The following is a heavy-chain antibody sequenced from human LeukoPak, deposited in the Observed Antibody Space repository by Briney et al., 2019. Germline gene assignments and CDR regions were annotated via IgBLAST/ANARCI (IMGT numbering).Heavy chain of an antibody. J-gene: IGHJ4*02. CDR1: GYSISSGYY. CDR2: IYHSGST. D-gene: IGHD5-18*01. CDR3: ANRMDTAMVRGYRGADY. V-gene: IGHV4-38-2*01. Sequence: SETLSLTCAVSGYSISSGYYWGWIRQPPGKGLEWIGSIYHSGSTYYNPSLKSRVTISVDTSKNQFSLKLSSVTAADTAVYYCANRMDTAMVRGYRGADYRGQGTLVTVSS.